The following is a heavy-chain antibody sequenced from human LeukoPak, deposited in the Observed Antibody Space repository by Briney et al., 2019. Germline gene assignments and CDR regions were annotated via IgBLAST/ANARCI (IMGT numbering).Heavy chain of an antibody. CDR1: GFTFSSYA. J-gene: IGHJ4*02. D-gene: IGHD5-24*01. CDR3: AKKPDGYNAYFDN. CDR2: IRGSGGST. V-gene: IGHV3-23*01. Sequence: GGSLRLSCAASGFTFSSYAMSWVRQAPGKGLEWVSAISGNGEWVSAIRGSGGSTYYADSVKGRFTISRDNSKNTLYLQMNSLRAEDTAVYYCAKKPDGYNAYFDNWGQGTLVTVSS.